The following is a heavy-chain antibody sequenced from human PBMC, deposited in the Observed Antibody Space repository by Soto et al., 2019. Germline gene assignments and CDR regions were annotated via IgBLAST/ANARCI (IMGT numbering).Heavy chain of an antibody. D-gene: IGHD5-12*01. CDR2: IYWDDDK. CDR1: GFSLSTSGVG. V-gene: IGHV2-5*02. Sequence: QITLKESGPTLVKPTQTLTLTCTFSGFSLSTSGVGVGWIRQPPGKALEWLALIYWDDDKRYSPSLKSRLTITKDTSKTQVVLTMTNMAPVDTATYYCAHVYGGYDNFDYWGQGTLVTVSS. J-gene: IGHJ4*02. CDR3: AHVYGGYDNFDY.